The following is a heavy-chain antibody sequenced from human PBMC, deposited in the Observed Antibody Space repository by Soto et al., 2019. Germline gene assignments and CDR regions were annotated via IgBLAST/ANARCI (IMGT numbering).Heavy chain of an antibody. D-gene: IGHD4-4*01. CDR2: IIPIFGTA. CDR3: ASKLTVTAFLGYYYGMDV. V-gene: IGHV1-69*13. Sequence: SVKVSCKASGGTFSSYAISWVRQAPGQGLEWMGGIIPIFGTANYAQKFQGRVTITADESTSTAYMELSSLRSEDTAVYYCASKLTVTAFLGYYYGMDVWGQGTTVTVSS. J-gene: IGHJ6*02. CDR1: GGTFSSYA.